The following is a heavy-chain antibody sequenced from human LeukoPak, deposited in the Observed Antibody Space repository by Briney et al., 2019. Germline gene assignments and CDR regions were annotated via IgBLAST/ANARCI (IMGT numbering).Heavy chain of an antibody. CDR3: ARTYYYDSSGYPIDY. CDR1: GGSISSSSYC. J-gene: IGHJ4*02. D-gene: IGHD3-22*01. Sequence: SETLSLTCTVSGGSISSSSYCWGWIRQPPGKGLEWIGSIYFSGSTYYNPSLKSRVTISVDTSKNQFSLKVSSVTAADTAVYYCARTYYYDSSGYPIDYWGQGTLVTVSS. V-gene: IGHV4-39*07. CDR2: IYFSGST.